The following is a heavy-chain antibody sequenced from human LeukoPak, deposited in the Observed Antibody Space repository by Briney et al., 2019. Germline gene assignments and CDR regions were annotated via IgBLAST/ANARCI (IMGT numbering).Heavy chain of an antibody. D-gene: IGHD2-2*02. CDR2: ISPSGDNT. Sequence: GGSLRLSCAASGFTFSSYGMSWVRQAPGKGLEWVSAISPSGDNTYYADSMKGRFTISRDNSRNTLYLQVNTLRAADKALYYCAKTDCTSTSCYIGWFDPWGQGTLVTVSS. CDR1: GFTFSSYG. J-gene: IGHJ5*02. CDR3: AKTDCTSTSCYIGWFDP. V-gene: IGHV3-23*01.